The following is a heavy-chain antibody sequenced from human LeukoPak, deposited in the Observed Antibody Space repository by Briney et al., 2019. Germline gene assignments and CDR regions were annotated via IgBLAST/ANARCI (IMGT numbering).Heavy chain of an antibody. CDR1: GGSISSYY. V-gene: IGHV4-59*01. CDR2: IDYSGGT. CDR3: ARDSGYYYMDV. J-gene: IGHJ6*03. Sequence: SETLSLTCTVSGGSISSYYWSWFRQPPGKALEWVGYIDYSGGTTYNPSLKSRVTISVDTPKNQFSLKLSSVTAADTAVYYCARDSGYYYMDVWGKGTTVTVSS.